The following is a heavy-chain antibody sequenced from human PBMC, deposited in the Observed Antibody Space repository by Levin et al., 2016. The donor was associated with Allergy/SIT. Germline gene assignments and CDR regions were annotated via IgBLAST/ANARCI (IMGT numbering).Heavy chain of an antibody. Sequence: SETLSLTCTVSGGSISSGSYYWSWIRQPAGKGLEWIGRIYTSGSTNYNPSLKSRVTISVDTSKNQFSLKLSSVTAADTAVYYCARDAYCGGDCYPTGMDVWGQGTTVTVSS. J-gene: IGHJ6*02. CDR2: IYTSGST. V-gene: IGHV4-61*02. D-gene: IGHD2-21*02. CDR1: GGSISSGSYY. CDR3: ARDAYCGGDCYPTGMDV.